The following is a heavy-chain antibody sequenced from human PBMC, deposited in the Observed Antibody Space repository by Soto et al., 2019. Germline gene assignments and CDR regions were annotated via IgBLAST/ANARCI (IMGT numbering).Heavy chain of an antibody. V-gene: IGHV1-18*01. J-gene: IGHJ4*02. CDR2: ISAYTGTT. D-gene: IGHD3-3*01. CDR1: RATFTSYG. Sequence: GASVKVSCKASRATFTSYGISWVRQAPGRGLEWMAWISAYTGTTNYAQKLQGRVTMTTDTSTSRAYMDLRSLRSDDTPVYDCARGDHDCWSGYFDFWGQGTLVTAPQ. CDR3: ARGDHDCWSGYFDF.